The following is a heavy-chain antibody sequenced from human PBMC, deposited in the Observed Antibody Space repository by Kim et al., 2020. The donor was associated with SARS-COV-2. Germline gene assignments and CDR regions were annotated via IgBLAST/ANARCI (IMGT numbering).Heavy chain of an antibody. J-gene: IGHJ4*01. Sequence: SETLSLTCAVSGDSITTRNWWSWVRQPPGKGLEWIGEIYHSWNTNYNPSLKSRVSISVDKSKNQFSLNLSSVTAADTAVYYCARLWTDTGSYFRFDYWG. CDR3: ARLWTDTGSYFRFDY. CDR2: IYHSWNT. D-gene: IGHD1-26*01. V-gene: IGHV4-4*02. CDR1: GDSITTRNW.